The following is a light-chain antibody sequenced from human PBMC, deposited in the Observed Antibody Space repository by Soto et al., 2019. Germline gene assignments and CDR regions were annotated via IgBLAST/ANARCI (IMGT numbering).Light chain of an antibody. CDR3: QSYDSSLSVYV. V-gene: IGLV1-40*01. CDR1: SSNIGAGFD. Sequence: QSVLTQPPSMSGAPGQRVTFSCTGSSSNIGAGFDVHWYQQLPGTAPKLLIYGNNNRPSGVPDRFSGSKSGASASLAIAGLEAEDEADYYCQSYDSSLSVYVFGTGTKVTVL. CDR2: GNN. J-gene: IGLJ1*01.